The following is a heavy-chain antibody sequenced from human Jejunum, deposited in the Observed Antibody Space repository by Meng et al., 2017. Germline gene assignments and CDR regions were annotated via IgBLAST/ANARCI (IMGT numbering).Heavy chain of an antibody. CDR2: IEKDGSEK. V-gene: IGHV3-7*01. CDR1: GFTFSSYA. J-gene: IGHJ4*02. D-gene: IGHD5-18*01. CDR3: ARYGYGYGTPFDC. Sequence: GGSLRLSCAASGFTFSSYAMSWVRQAPGKGQEWVANIEKDGSEKYYVDSVKGRFTISRDNAKRSLYLQMNSLRAEDTAVYYCARYGYGYGTPFDCWGQGTLVTVSS.